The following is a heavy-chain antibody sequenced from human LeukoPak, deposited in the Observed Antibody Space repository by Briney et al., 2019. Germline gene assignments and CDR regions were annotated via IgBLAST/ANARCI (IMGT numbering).Heavy chain of an antibody. V-gene: IGHV3-23*01. CDR3: AKDPEWGSVWGPYQLLSGALFDY. CDR2: ISGSGGST. D-gene: IGHD2-2*01. CDR1: GFTFSSYA. Sequence: GGSLRLSCAASGFTFSSYAMSWVRQAPGKGLEWVSAISGSGGSTYYADSVKGRFTISRDNSKNTLYLQMNSLRAEDAAVYYCAKDPEWGSVWGPYQLLSGALFDYWGQGTLVTVSS. J-gene: IGHJ4*02.